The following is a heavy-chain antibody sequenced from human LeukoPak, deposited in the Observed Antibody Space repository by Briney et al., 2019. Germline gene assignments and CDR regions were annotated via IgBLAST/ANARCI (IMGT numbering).Heavy chain of an antibody. CDR1: GFTFSSYG. Sequence: PGRSLRLSCAASGFTFSSYGMHWVRQAPGKGLEWVAVIWYGGSNKYYADSVKGRFTISRDNSKNTLYLQMNSLRAEDTAVYYCAKALSIGGDYYMDVWGKGTTVTVSS. V-gene: IGHV3-30*18. CDR2: IWYGGSNK. J-gene: IGHJ6*03. CDR3: AKALSIGGDYYMDV. D-gene: IGHD6-6*01.